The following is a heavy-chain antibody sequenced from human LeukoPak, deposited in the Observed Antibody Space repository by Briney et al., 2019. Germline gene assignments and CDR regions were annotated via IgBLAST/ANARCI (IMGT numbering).Heavy chain of an antibody. CDR2: ISAYDGNT. D-gene: IGHD5-24*01. J-gene: IGHJ4*02. V-gene: IGHV1-18*01. CDR3: ARAVEMATTTAAY. Sequence: ASVKVSCKASGYTFTTYGITWLRQAPGQGLEWLGWISAYDGNTKYAQKLQGRVSMTRDTSTNTAYMELRSLRSDDTAVYYCARAVEMATTTAAYWGQGTLVTVSS. CDR1: GYTFTTYG.